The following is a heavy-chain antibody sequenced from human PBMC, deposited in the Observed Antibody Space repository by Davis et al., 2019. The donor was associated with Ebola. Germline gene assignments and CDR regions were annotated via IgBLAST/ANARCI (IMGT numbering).Heavy chain of an antibody. CDR3: AKDLHGSGISDY. CDR2: ISSSGSTI. CDR1: GFTFSDYY. Sequence: GESLKISCAASGFTFSDYYMSWIRQAPGKGLEWVSYISSSGSTIYYADSVKGRFTISRDNAKNSLYLQMNSLIPEDTAVYYCAKDLHGSGISDYWGQGTLVTVSS. J-gene: IGHJ4*02. D-gene: IGHD3-10*01. V-gene: IGHV3-11*04.